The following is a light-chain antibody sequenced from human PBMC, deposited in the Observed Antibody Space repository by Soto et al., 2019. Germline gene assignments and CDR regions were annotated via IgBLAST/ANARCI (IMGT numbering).Light chain of an antibody. V-gene: IGLV2-14*03. J-gene: IGLJ1*01. CDR3: SSYSSNNILSYV. Sequence: QSVLTQAASVSGCPGQSMTISCTGTRNDVGGYNYVSWYQQHPGTAPKLLMFEVSNRPSGVSGRFSGSKSGNTASLTISGLQSQDEADYYCSSYSSNNILSYVFGTGTKVTVL. CDR2: EVS. CDR1: RNDVGGYNY.